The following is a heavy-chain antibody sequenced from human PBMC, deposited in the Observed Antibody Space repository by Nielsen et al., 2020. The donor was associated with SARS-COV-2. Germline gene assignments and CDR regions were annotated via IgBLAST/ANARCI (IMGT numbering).Heavy chain of an antibody. J-gene: IGHJ4*02. CDR2: IKQDGSEK. V-gene: IGHV3-7*01. D-gene: IGHD4-17*01. CDR1: GFTFSSYW. CDR3: ARGGVYGYFDY. Sequence: GESLKISCAASGFTFSSYWMSWVRQAPGKGLEWVANIKQDGSEKYYVDSVKGRFTISRDNAKNSLFLQMNSLRAEDTAVYYCARGGVYGYFDYWGQGTLVTVSS.